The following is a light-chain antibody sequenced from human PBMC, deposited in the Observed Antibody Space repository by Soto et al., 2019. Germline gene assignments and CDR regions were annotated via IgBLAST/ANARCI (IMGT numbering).Light chain of an antibody. CDR2: TAS. J-gene: IGKJ4*01. Sequence: DIQLTQSPSFLSASVGDRVTITCRASQGISSYLAWYQQKPGKAPHLLIYTASTLQSAVPSRFSGSGSGTEFTLTISSLQPEDFATYYCQQLNNYPLTFGGGTKVEIK. CDR3: QQLNNYPLT. V-gene: IGKV1-9*01. CDR1: QGISSY.